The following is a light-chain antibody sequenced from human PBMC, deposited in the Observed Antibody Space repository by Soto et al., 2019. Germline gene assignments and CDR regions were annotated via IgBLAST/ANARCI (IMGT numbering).Light chain of an antibody. CDR3: SSYAGSNNVV. Sequence: QSALTQPPSASGSPGQSVTISCTGTSSDVGGYNYVSWYQQHPGKAPKLMIYEVSKRPSGVPDRFSGSKSGNTASLTVSGLPADDEADYYCSSYAGSNNVVFGGGTKLTVL. V-gene: IGLV2-8*01. CDR1: SSDVGGYNY. CDR2: EVS. J-gene: IGLJ2*01.